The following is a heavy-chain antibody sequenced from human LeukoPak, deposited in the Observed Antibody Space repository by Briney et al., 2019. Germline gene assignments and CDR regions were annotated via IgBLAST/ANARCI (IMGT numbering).Heavy chain of an antibody. CDR1: GYTFTGNH. D-gene: IGHD3-16*01. Sequence: GASVKVSCKAAGYTFTGNHIHWVRQAPGQGLEWMGWIDPNSGGTNFEQKFQGRVTMTRDTSISTAYTELSRLRSDDTAVYYCARERGISAFDIWGQGTMVTVSS. CDR2: IDPNSGGT. J-gene: IGHJ3*02. V-gene: IGHV1-2*02. CDR3: ARERGISAFDI.